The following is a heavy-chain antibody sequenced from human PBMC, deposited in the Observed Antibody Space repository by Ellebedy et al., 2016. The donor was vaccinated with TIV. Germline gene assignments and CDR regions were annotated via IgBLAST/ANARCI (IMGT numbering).Heavy chain of an antibody. Sequence: GESLKISCAASGLTFSRYGMHWIRQAPDKGLEWVAVIWYDGSIKYLADSVKGRFTISRDNFSNTLYLQMNSLRAEDTAVYWCASWDFDYWGQGTLVTVS. V-gene: IGHV3-33*01. CDR2: IWYDGSIK. D-gene: IGHD7-27*01. CDR1: GLTFSRYG. J-gene: IGHJ4*02. CDR3: ASWDFDY.